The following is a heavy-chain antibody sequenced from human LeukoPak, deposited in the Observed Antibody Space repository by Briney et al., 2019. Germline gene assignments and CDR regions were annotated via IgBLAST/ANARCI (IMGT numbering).Heavy chain of an antibody. CDR1: GGSFSGYY. V-gene: IGHV4-34*01. Sequence: KTSETLSLTCAVYGGSFSGYYWSWIRQPPGKGLEWIGEINHSGSTNYNPSLKSRVTISVDTSKNQFSLKLSPVTAADTAVYYCARPHYYGSGSSTYYYYYYMDVWGKGTTVTISS. CDR2: INHSGST. D-gene: IGHD3-10*01. CDR3: ARPHYYGSGSSTYYYYYYMDV. J-gene: IGHJ6*03.